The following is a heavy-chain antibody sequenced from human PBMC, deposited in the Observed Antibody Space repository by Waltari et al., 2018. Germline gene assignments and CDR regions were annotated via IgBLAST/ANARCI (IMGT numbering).Heavy chain of an antibody. Sequence: QVQLQESGPGLVTPSETLSLTCAVSGFSLTSGYYWHWIRQPPGKGLEWVGTIYYSGTTYYTPSLQSRVSISVDTSKNEFSLTLTSVTAADTAVYYCATATTAHFDFWGQGSLVTVSS. V-gene: IGHV4-38-2*01. J-gene: IGHJ4*02. CDR3: ATATTAHFDF. D-gene: IGHD4-17*01. CDR1: GFSLTSGYY. CDR2: IYYSGTT.